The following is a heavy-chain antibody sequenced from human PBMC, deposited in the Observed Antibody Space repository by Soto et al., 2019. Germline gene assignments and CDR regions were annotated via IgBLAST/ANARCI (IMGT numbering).Heavy chain of an antibody. V-gene: IGHV4-30-2*01. CDR2: IYHSGST. CDR1: GGSISSGGYS. CDR3: ARQTRLPLDAFDI. J-gene: IGHJ3*02. Sequence: QLQLQESGSGLVKPSQTLSLTCAVSGGSISSGGYSWSWIRQPPGKGLEWIGYIYHSGSTYYNPSLKSRVDIAVDRSKNQFSLKLSSVTAADTAVYYCARQTRLPLDAFDIWGQGTMVTVSS. D-gene: IGHD3-16*01.